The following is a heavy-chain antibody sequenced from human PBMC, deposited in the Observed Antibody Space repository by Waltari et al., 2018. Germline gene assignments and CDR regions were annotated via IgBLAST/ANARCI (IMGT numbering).Heavy chain of an antibody. J-gene: IGHJ4*02. D-gene: IGHD2-15*01. V-gene: IGHV1-69*04. Sequence: QVQLVQSGAEVTKPGSSVKVSCKASGGTFSSYAISWVRQAPGHGLEWMGGIIPILGIANYAQKFQGRVTITADESTSTAYMELSSLRSEDTAVYYCARDVGPFYKQLGYCLGLLYWGQGTLVTVSS. CDR2: IIPILGIA. CDR3: ARDVGPFYKQLGYCLGLLY. CDR1: GGTFSSYA.